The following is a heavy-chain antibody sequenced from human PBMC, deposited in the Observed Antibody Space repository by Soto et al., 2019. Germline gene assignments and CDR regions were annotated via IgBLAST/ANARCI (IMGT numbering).Heavy chain of an antibody. CDR1: GFTFSGSA. J-gene: IGHJ5*02. CDR2: IRSKANSYAT. V-gene: IGHV3-73*01. D-gene: IGHD6-19*01. Sequence: PGGSLRLSCAASGFTFSGSAMHWVRQASGKGLEWVGRIRSKANSYATAYAASVKGRFTISRDDSKNTAYLQMNSLKTEDTAVYYCTRLPWETYSSGWYNWFDPWGQGTLVTVSS. CDR3: TRLPWETYSSGWYNWFDP.